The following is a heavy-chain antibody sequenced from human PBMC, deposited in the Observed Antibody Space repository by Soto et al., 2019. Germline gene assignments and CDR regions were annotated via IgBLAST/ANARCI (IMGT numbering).Heavy chain of an antibody. CDR2: IWYDGSNK. Sequence: QVQLVESGGGVVQPGRSLRLSCAASGFTFSSYGMHWVRQAPGKGLEWVAVIWYDGSNKYYADSVKGRFTISRDNSKNTLYLQMNSLRAEDTAVYYCARAPPGGAFDIWGQGTMVTVSS. J-gene: IGHJ3*02. V-gene: IGHV3-33*01. CDR1: GFTFSSYG. CDR3: ARAPPGGAFDI. D-gene: IGHD2-15*01.